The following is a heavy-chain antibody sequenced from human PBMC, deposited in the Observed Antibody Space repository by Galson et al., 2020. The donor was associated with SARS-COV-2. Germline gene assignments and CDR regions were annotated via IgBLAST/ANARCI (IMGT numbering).Heavy chain of an antibody. CDR2: IYSSGGT. J-gene: IGHJ3*02. Sequence: SETLSLTCTVSGVSITSYYWTWIRQPPGEGLEWIGYIYSSGGTNYKPSLKSRVSISSDTSKNQFSLKLSSVTAADTAVYYCARITRIDSWRVFDIWGQGTMVTVSS. CDR1: GVSITSYY. V-gene: IGHV4-59*12. D-gene: IGHD3-3*01. CDR3: ARITRIDSWRVFDI.